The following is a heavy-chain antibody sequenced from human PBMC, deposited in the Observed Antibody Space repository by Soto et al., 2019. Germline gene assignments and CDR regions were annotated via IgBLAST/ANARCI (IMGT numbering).Heavy chain of an antibody. V-gene: IGHV3-13*01. CDR1: GFTFSSYD. D-gene: IGHD4-17*01. J-gene: IGHJ4*02. CDR2: IGTAGDT. Sequence: PWGSLRLSCAASGFTFSSYDMHWVRQATGKGLEWVSAIGTAGDTYYPGSVKGRFTISRENAKNSLYLQMNSLRAEDTAVYYCAREGDYGGNVDYWGQGTLVTVSS. CDR3: AREGDYGGNVDY.